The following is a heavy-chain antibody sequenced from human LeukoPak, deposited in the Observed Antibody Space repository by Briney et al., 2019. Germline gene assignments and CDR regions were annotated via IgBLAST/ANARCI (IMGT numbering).Heavy chain of an antibody. J-gene: IGHJ4*02. CDR3: ARGAGYYTSGSYLGY. V-gene: IGHV4-39*07. CDR2: IYYSGST. D-gene: IGHD3-10*01. Sequence: PSETLSLTCTVSGGSISSSSYYWGWIRQPPGKGLEWIGSIYYSGSTYYNPSLKSRVTISVDTSKNQFSLKLSSVTAADTAIYYCARGAGYYTSGSYLGYWGRGTLDTVSS. CDR1: GGSISSSSYY.